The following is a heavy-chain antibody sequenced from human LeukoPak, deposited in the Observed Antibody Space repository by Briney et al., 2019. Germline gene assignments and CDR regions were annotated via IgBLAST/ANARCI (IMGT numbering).Heavy chain of an antibody. CDR2: ISSSGSTI. V-gene: IGHV3-48*03. J-gene: IGHJ4*02. Sequence: GGSLRHSCAASGFTFSSYEMNWVRQAPGEGLEWVSYISSSGSTIYYADSVKGRLTISRDNSKNTVYLQVSGLRTEDTAIYYCAKDRLLNCRGDCYIFDSWGQGTQVTVSS. CDR1: GFTFSSYE. CDR3: AKDRLLNCRGDCYIFDS. D-gene: IGHD2-21*02.